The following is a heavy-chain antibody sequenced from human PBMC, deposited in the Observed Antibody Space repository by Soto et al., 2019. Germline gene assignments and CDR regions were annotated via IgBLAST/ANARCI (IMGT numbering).Heavy chain of an antibody. CDR1: GFTFDDYA. CDR2: ISWNSGNI. D-gene: IGHD1-1*01. CDR3: AKGHTTAVFSYFDL. V-gene: IGHV3-9*01. J-gene: IGHJ2*01. Sequence: DVQLVESGGGLVQPGRSLRLSCAASGFTFDDYAMNWVQQAPGKGLEWVSSISWNSGNIVYADSVKGRFTISRDNAKNSLYLQMNGLRAEDTAFYYCAKGHTTAVFSYFDLWGRGILVTVSS.